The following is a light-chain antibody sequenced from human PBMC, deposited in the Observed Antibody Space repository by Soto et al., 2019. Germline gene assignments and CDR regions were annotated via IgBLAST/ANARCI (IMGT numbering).Light chain of an antibody. CDR2: GTS. Sequence: EIVLTQSPGTLSVSPGERATLSCRASQTISSNNLAWYQQKPGQAPSLLIYGTSSRATGIRDSFSGSGSGTDFTLTISRLEPEDSAIYYCQQYGSWTFGQGTKLEI. V-gene: IGKV3-20*01. CDR1: QTISSNN. J-gene: IGKJ1*01. CDR3: QQYGSWT.